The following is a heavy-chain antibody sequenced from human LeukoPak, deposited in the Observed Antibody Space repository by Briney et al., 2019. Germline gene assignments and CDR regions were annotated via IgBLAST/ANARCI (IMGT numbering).Heavy chain of an antibody. CDR3: AELGITMIGGV. D-gene: IGHD3-10*02. CDR1: GFTFSSYS. V-gene: IGHV3-21*01. J-gene: IGHJ6*04. CDR2: ISSSSSYI. Sequence: GGSRRLSCAASGFTFSSYSMNWVRQAPGKGLEWVSSISSSSSYIYCADSVKGRFTISRDNAKNSLYLQMNSLRAEDTAVYYCAELGITMIGGVWGKGTTVTISS.